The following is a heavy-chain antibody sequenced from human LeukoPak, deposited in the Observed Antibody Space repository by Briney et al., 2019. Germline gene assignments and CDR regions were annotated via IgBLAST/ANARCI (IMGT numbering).Heavy chain of an antibody. CDR1: GGTFSSYA. CDR3: ARDSPYSSGWRNAFDI. CDR2: IIPIFGTA. V-gene: IGHV1-69*13. J-gene: IGHJ3*02. D-gene: IGHD6-19*01. Sequence: GASVKVSCKASGGTFSSYAISWVRQAPGQGLEWMGGIIPIFGTANYAQKFQGRVTITADESTSTAYMELSSLRSEDTAVYYCARDSPYSSGWRNAFDIWGQGTMVTVSS.